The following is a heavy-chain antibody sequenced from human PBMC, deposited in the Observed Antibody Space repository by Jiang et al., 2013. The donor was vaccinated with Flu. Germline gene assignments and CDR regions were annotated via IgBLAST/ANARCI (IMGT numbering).Heavy chain of an antibody. D-gene: IGHD3-10*01. CDR1: GYTFTSYG. Sequence: AEVKKPGASVKVSCKASGYTFTSYGISWVRQAPGQGLEWMGWISAYNGNTNYAQKLQGRVTMTTDTSTSTAYMELRSLRSDDTAVYYCARDPGLLWFGELPYFDYWGQGTLVTVSS. V-gene: IGHV1-18*04. CDR2: ISAYNGNT. CDR3: ARDPGLLWFGELPYFDY. J-gene: IGHJ4*02.